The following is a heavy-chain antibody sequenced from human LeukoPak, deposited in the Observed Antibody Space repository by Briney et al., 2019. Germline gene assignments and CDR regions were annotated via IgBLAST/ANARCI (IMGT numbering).Heavy chain of an antibody. CDR3: TTDKTFHYGSESYPFDY. V-gene: IGHV3-15*01. Sequence: GGSLRLSCAASGFTFSSDWMSWVRQAPGKGLEWVGRIKSKTDGETTDYAAPVKGRFTISRDDSKNTLYLQMNSLKPEYTAVYYCTTDKTFHYGSESYPFDYWGQGTLVTVSS. J-gene: IGHJ4*02. CDR2: IKSKTDGETT. CDR1: GFTFSSDW. D-gene: IGHD3-10*01.